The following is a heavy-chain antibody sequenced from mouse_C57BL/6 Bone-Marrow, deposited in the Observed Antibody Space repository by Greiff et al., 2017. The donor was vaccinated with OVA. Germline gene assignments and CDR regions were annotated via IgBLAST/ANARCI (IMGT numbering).Heavy chain of an antibody. CDR3: ARHGITTVVAPREYFDV. D-gene: IGHD1-1*01. Sequence: QVQLKESGAELMKPGASVKLSCKATGYTFTGYWIEWVKQRSGQGLEWIGWFYPGSGSIKYNEKFKDKATLTADKSSSTVYMELSRLTSEDSAVYFCARHGITTVVAPREYFDVWGTGTTVTVSS. CDR2: FYPGSGSI. V-gene: IGHV1-62-2*01. J-gene: IGHJ1*03. CDR1: GYTFTGYW.